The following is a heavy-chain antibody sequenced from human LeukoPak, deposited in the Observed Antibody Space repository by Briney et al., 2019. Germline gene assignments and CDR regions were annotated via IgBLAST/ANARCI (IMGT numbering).Heavy chain of an antibody. CDR1: GFTFSSYA. Sequence: PGGSLRLSCAASGFTFSSYAMSWVRQAPGKGLEWVSAIGGSGGSPYSADSVKGRFTISRDNSKNTLYLQMNSLRAEDTAVYYCAKAQGPSGSYYEYYFDYWGQGTLVTVSS. D-gene: IGHD1-26*01. CDR2: IGGSGGSP. J-gene: IGHJ4*02. V-gene: IGHV3-23*01. CDR3: AKAQGPSGSYYEYYFDY.